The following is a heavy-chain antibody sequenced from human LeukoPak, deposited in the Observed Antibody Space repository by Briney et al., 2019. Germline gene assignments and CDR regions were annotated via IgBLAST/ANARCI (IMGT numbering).Heavy chain of an antibody. V-gene: IGHV3-30*04. D-gene: IGHD5-12*01. CDR2: ISYDGSNK. CDR1: GFIFSSYP. J-gene: IGHJ4*02. CDR3: AKGEYSGYDYFDY. Sequence: PGGSLRLSCAASGFIFSSYPMHWVRQAPGKGLEWVAVISYDGSNKYYADSVKGRFTISRDNSNNTLYLQMNSLRAEDTAVYYCAKGEYSGYDYFDYWGQGTLVTVSS.